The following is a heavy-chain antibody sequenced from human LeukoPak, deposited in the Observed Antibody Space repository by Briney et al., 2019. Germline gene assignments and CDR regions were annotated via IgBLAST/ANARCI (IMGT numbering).Heavy chain of an antibody. CDR2: IRYDGSNK. CDR1: GFTFTSYG. V-gene: IGHV3-30*02. Sequence: PGGSLRLSCAASGFTFTSYGIHWVRQAPGKGLEWVAFIRYDGSNKYYADSVKGRFTISRDNSKNSLYLQMNSLRAEDTAVYYCASQYHPGEMEWLFSYWYFDLWGRGTLVTVSS. CDR3: ASQYHPGEMEWLFSYWYFDL. J-gene: IGHJ2*01. D-gene: IGHD3-3*01.